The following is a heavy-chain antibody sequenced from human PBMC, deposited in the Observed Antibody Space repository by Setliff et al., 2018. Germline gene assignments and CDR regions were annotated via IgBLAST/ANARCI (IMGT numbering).Heavy chain of an antibody. V-gene: IGHV5-51*01. Sequence: GESLKISCQASGYAFTNFWIGWVRQMPGKGLEWMGIIYPGDSDTRYSPSFQGQVTISADKSISTAYLQWSSLKASDTAMYYCARQIGSSLSHFYYYMDVWGKGTTVTVSS. CDR1: GYAFTNFW. CDR2: IYPGDSDT. CDR3: ARQIGSSLSHFYYYMDV. D-gene: IGHD6-19*01. J-gene: IGHJ6*03.